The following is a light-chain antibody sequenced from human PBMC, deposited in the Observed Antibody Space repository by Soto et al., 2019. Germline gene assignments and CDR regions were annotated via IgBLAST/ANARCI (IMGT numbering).Light chain of an antibody. Sequence: DIQMTQSPSTLPASVGDRVTVTCRASQSIRSWLAWYQEKPGKAPKLLIYDASSLESGVPSRFSGSGSGTDFTLTISSLQPDDFATYYCQQYNSYWTFGQGTKVDI. V-gene: IGKV1-5*01. CDR3: QQYNSYWT. CDR1: QSIRSW. J-gene: IGKJ1*01. CDR2: DAS.